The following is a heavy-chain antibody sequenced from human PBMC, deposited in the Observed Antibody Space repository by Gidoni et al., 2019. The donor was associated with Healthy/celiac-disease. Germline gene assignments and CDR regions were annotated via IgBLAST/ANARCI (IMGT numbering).Heavy chain of an antibody. D-gene: IGHD1-26*01. CDR1: GFTFSSYA. V-gene: IGHV3-30-3*01. Sequence: QVQLVESGGGVVQPGRSLRLSCAASGFTFSSYAMHWVRQAPGKGLEWVAVISYDGSNKYYADSVKGRFTISRDNSKNTLYLQMNSLRAEDTAVYYCARDRGSYSQYYYYGMDVWGQGTTVTVSS. CDR3: ARDRGSYSQYYYYGMDV. J-gene: IGHJ6*02. CDR2: ISYDGSNK.